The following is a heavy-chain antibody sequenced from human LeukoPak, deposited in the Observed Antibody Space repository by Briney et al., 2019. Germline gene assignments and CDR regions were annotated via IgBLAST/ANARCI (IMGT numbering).Heavy chain of an antibody. J-gene: IGHJ4*02. CDR2: IKQVGSEK. Sequence: GGSLRLSCAASGFTFSNYWMSRVRQAPGKGLEWVANIKQVGSEKYYVDSVKGRFTISRDNAKKSLYLQMNTLRAEDTAIYYCARDEGDCSSTSCPFYYFNYWGQGTLVTVSS. CDR1: GFTFSNYW. V-gene: IGHV3-7*01. D-gene: IGHD2-2*01. CDR3: ARDEGDCSSTSCPFYYFNY.